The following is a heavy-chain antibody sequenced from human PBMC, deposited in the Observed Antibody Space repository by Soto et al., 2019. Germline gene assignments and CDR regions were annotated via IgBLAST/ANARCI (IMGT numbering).Heavy chain of an antibody. CDR1: GGTFSSCA. CDR3: ARDSTPTPRRSSWRGRSYYYYSMDV. J-gene: IGHJ6*02. CDR2: IIPIFGTA. D-gene: IGHD6-13*01. Sequence: QVQLVQSGAEVKKPGSSVKVSCKASGGTFSSCAMSWVRQAPGQGLEGMGGIIPIFGTANYAQKFQGRVTSTADEDTSTAHMELSSLRSEDTAVYYHARDSTPTPRRSSWRGRSYYYYSMDVWGQGTTVTVSS. V-gene: IGHV1-69*01.